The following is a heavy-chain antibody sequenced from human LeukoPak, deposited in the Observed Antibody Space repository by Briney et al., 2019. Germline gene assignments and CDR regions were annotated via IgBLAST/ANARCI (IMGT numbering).Heavy chain of an antibody. Sequence: GGSLRLSCAASGFTFSSYWMHWVRQAPGKGLVWVSRINTDGSSTSYADSVKGRFTISRDNAKNTLYLQMNSLRAEDTAVYYCARVPPEDRTWFDPWGQGTLVTVSS. CDR2: INTDGSST. CDR1: GFTFSSYW. V-gene: IGHV3-74*01. J-gene: IGHJ5*02. CDR3: ARVPPEDRTWFDP. D-gene: IGHD1-14*01.